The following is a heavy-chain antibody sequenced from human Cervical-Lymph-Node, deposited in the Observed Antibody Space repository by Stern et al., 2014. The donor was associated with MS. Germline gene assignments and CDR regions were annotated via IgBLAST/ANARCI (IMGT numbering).Heavy chain of an antibody. CDR2: LKTTAYGGTA. CDR1: GFSFGDYA. V-gene: IGHV3-49*05. D-gene: IGHD6-13*01. CDR3: TRARYSNTWYKTNYFDP. Sequence: EVQLVESGGELVKPGRSLRLSCATSGFSFGDYAMSWFRQAPGKGLEWVGLLKTTAYGGTAEYAAAVKDRFSMSRDDSKSIAYLDMNSLKTEDTAIYYCTRARYSNTWYKTNYFDPWGQGTLVTVSS. J-gene: IGHJ5*02.